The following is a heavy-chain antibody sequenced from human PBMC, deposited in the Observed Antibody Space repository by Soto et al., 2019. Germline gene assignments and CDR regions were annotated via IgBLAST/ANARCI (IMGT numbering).Heavy chain of an antibody. J-gene: IGHJ4*02. CDR1: GDRVSSNSAA. D-gene: IGHD3-22*01. CDR2: TYYRSKWYN. CDR3: ARSVDYYDSSGYYSPFDY. Sequence: SQTLSLTCAISGDRVSSNSAAWNWIRQSPSRGLEWLGRTYYRSKWYNDYAVSVKSRITINPDTSKNQFSLQLNSVTPEDTAVYYCARSVDYYDSSGYYSPFDYWGQGTLVTVSS. V-gene: IGHV6-1*01.